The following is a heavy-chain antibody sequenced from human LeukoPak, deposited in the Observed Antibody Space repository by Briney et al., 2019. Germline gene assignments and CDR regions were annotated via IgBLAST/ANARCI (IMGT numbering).Heavy chain of an antibody. J-gene: IGHJ4*02. V-gene: IGHV3-30*02. CDR1: GFTFSSYG. CDR3: ARDLETYYSPYYFDY. CDR2: IRYDGSNK. D-gene: IGHD3-22*01. Sequence: GGSLRLSCAASGFTFSSYGMHWVRQAPGKGLEWVAFIRYDGSNKYYADSVKGRFTISRDNSKNTLYLQMNSLRAEDTAVYYCARDLETYYSPYYFDYWGQGTLVTVSS.